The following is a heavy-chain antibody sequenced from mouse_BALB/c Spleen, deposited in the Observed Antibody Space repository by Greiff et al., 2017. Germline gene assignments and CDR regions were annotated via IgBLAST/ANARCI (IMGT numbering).Heavy chain of an antibody. J-gene: IGHJ4*01. CDR1: GFTFSSFG. Sequence: EVHLVESGGGLVQPGGSRKLSCAASGFTFSSFGMHWVRQAPEKGLEWVAYISSGSSTIYYADTVKGRFTISRDNPKNTLFLQMTSLRSEDTAMYYCARRGGYDAMDYWGQGTSVTVSS. CDR3: ARRGGYDAMDY. V-gene: IGHV5-17*02. CDR2: ISSGSSTI. D-gene: IGHD1-1*02.